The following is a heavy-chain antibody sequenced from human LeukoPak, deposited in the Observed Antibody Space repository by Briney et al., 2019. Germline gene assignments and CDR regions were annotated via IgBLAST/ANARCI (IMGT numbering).Heavy chain of an antibody. V-gene: IGHV3-11*01. D-gene: IGHD5-18*01. CDR1: GFTFSDYY. CDR3: VRGGSRYGNRYYYYGMDV. Sequence: GGSLRPSCATSGFTFSDYYMSWIRQAPGKGLDWVSYISNSGADKPYADSVKGRFTISRDNAKNSLYLQMHSLRAEDTAVYYCVRGGSRYGNRYYYYGMDVWGQGTTVIVSS. CDR2: ISNSGADK. J-gene: IGHJ6*02.